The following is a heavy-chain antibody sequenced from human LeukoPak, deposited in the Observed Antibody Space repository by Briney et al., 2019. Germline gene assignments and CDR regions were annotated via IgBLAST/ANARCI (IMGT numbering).Heavy chain of an antibody. V-gene: IGHV1-69*05. D-gene: IGHD3-9*01. Sequence: EASVKVSCKASGGTFSSYAISWVRQAPGQGLEWMGVIIPIFGTANYAQKFQGRVTITTDESTSTAYMELSSLRSEDTAVYYCARAPRSYYDILTGYLNNWFDPWGQGTLVTVSS. CDR2: IIPIFGTA. J-gene: IGHJ5*02. CDR1: GGTFSSYA. CDR3: ARAPRSYYDILTGYLNNWFDP.